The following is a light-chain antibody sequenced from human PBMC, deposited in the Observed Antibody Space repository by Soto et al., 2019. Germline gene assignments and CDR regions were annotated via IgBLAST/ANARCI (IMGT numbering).Light chain of an antibody. CDR3: QQYNKWPLT. V-gene: IGKV3-15*01. Sequence: EIVMTQSPATLSESPGERATLSCRASQSVSSNLAWYQQKRDQAPRLLIYGTSTRATGMPARLSGSGSGKEFTLTISSVQSEDFAVYYCQQYNKWPLTFGGGTKVEIK. J-gene: IGKJ4*01. CDR1: QSVSSN. CDR2: GTS.